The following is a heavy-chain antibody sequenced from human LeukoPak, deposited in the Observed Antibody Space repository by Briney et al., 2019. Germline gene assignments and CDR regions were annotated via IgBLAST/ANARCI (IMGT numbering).Heavy chain of an antibody. V-gene: IGHV3-23*01. Sequence: GGSLRLSCAASGFTFSSYAMSWVRQAPGKGLEWVSAISGSGGSTYYADSVKGRFAISRDNSKNTLYLQMNSLRAEDTAVYYCAKLLGRTTAAGTSGDWFDPWGQGTLVTVSS. CDR2: ISGSGGST. D-gene: IGHD6-13*01. CDR3: AKLLGRTTAAGTSGDWFDP. J-gene: IGHJ5*02. CDR1: GFTFSSYA.